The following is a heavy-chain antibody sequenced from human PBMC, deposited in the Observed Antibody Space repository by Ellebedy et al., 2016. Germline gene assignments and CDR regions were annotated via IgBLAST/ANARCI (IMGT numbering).Heavy chain of an antibody. CDR1: GFSFSDYY. CDR2: ISSRTNAK. V-gene: IGHV3-11*01. Sequence: GGSLRLXCEASGFSFSDYYMSWIRQAPGKGLEWISSISSRTNAKNYADSVKGRFTISRDNAKNALYLQMNSLRAEDTAVYYCARGECSGVCYHDAFDIWGQGTLVTVSS. D-gene: IGHD3-10*02. CDR3: ARGECSGVCYHDAFDI. J-gene: IGHJ3*02.